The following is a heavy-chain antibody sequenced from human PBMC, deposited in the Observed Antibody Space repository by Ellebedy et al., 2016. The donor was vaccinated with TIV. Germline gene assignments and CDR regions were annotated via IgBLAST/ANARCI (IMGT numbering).Heavy chain of an antibody. CDR1: GGTFSSYA. V-gene: IGHV1-69*05. J-gene: IGHJ4*02. D-gene: IGHD6-19*01. Sequence: AASVKVSCKASGGTFSSYAIRWVRPAPGQGLEWMGGIIPSFGTANYAQKFQGRVTITRNTSISTAYMELSSLRSEDTDVYYCAVQWGYSSGWLATGDYWGQGTLVTVSS. CDR3: AVQWGYSSGWLATGDY. CDR2: IIPSFGTA.